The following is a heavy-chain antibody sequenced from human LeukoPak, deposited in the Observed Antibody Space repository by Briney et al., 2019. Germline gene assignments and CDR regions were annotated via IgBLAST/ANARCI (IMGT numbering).Heavy chain of an antibody. CDR3: ARGGEGYNYVY. CDR1: GASISSANYY. J-gene: IGHJ4*02. V-gene: IGHV4-30-4*01. D-gene: IGHD5-24*01. Sequence: PSETLSLTCTVSGASISSANYYWNWIRQPPGKGLEWIGYISYGGSTHYNPSLKSRATISADTSKNQFSLKLTSMTAADTAVYHCARGGEGYNYVYWGQGTLVTVSS. CDR2: ISYGGST.